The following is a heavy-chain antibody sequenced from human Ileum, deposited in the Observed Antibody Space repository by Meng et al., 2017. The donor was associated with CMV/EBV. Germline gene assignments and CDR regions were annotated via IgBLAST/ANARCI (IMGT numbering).Heavy chain of an antibody. V-gene: IGHV1-18*01. D-gene: IGHD2-21*02. J-gene: IGHJ4*02. CDR2: ISVYNGNT. CDR3: AREGVGYCGGDCYSEY. Sequence: QLQLVQSGAEVKKPGASVTVSCKASGYTFSDYGITWVRQAPGQGLEWMGWISVYNGNTKYAQKVQGRVTLTTDTSTNTAYMELRSLRFDDTAVYYCAREGVGYCGGDCYSEYWGQGTLVTVSS. CDR1: GYTFSDYG.